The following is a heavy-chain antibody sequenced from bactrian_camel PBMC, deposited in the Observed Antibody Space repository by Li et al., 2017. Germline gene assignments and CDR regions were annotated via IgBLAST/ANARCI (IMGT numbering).Heavy chain of an antibody. V-gene: IGHV3S1*01. CDR2: ITASGTT. D-gene: IGHD7*01. J-gene: IGHJ4*01. CDR3: AKGRPRLGLVAADLD. CDR1: GFPFSANH. Sequence: VQLVESGGGSVHTGGSLRLSCVASGFPFSANHMSWVRQPPGKKLEWVSSITASGTTSYSNSVRGRFTISRDNAKNTLYLQLDSLRTEDTATYYCAKGRPRLGLVAADLDRGQGTQVTVS.